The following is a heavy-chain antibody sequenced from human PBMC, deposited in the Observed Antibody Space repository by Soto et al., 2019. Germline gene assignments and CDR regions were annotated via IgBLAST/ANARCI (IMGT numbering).Heavy chain of an antibody. CDR3: ARDPPDSSGYH. Sequence: GGSLRLSCAASGFTFSSYGMHWVRQAPGKGLEWVAVIWYDGSNKYYADSVKGRFTISRDNSKNTLYLQMNSLRAEDTAVYYCARDPPDSSGYHWGQGTLVTVSS. V-gene: IGHV3-33*01. J-gene: IGHJ5*02. D-gene: IGHD3-22*01. CDR2: IWYDGSNK. CDR1: GFTFSSYG.